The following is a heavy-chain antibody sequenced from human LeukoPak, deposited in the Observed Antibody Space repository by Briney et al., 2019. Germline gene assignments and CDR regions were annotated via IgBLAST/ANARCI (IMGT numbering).Heavy chain of an antibody. D-gene: IGHD2-2*01. V-gene: IGHV4-38-2*02. J-gene: IGHJ4*02. CDR2: IYYRRTT. CDR3: ARMGVVPAAIGIDY. CDR1: GYSISSGYD. Sequence: SETLSLTCTVSGYSISSGYDWGWIRQPPGKGLEWIGSIYYRRTTYYNPSLKSRVTISVDTSKNQFSLKLSSVTAADTAVYYCARMGVVPAAIGIDYWGQGTLVTVSS.